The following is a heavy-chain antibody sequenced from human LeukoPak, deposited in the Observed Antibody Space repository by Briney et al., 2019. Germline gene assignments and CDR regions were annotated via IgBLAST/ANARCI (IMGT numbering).Heavy chain of an antibody. Sequence: GGSLRLSCVASGFTFSSYWMSWVRQAPGKGLEWVAKIKQDGSGEYYLDSVKGRFTISRDNAKNSLYLQMNSLRAEDTAVYFCTTGYSSGWYNEGNYWGQGNLVTVSS. V-gene: IGHV3-7*01. J-gene: IGHJ4*02. CDR3: TTGYSSGWYNEGNY. CDR2: IKQDGSGE. D-gene: IGHD6-19*01. CDR1: GFTFSSYW.